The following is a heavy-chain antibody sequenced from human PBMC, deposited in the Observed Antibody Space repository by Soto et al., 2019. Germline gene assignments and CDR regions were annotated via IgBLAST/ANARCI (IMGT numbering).Heavy chain of an antibody. V-gene: IGHV3-48*03. Sequence: SLRLSCAASGFTFSSYQMNWVRQAPGKGLEWVSYISRSGTTTYYADSVKGRFTISRDNTKNSLSLQMNSLRAEDTALYYCASGLYVTLGYWGQGTRVTVSS. CDR2: ISRSGTTT. CDR1: GFTFSSYQ. J-gene: IGHJ4*02. CDR3: ASGLYVTLGY. D-gene: IGHD3-10*02.